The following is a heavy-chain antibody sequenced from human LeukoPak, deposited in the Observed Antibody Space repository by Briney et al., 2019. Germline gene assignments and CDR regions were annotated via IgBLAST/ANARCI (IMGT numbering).Heavy chain of an antibody. CDR1: GFIFSSYA. D-gene: IGHD3-22*01. J-gene: IGHJ4*02. Sequence: GGSLRLSCAASGFIFSSYAMSWVRQAPGKGLEWVSTISSSDDRKYYADSVKGRFTISRDNSKNTLYLQMNSLKTEDTAVYYCTTATYDSSGSYNFDYWGQGTLVTVSS. CDR3: TTATYDSSGSYNFDY. CDR2: ISSSDDRK. V-gene: IGHV3-23*01.